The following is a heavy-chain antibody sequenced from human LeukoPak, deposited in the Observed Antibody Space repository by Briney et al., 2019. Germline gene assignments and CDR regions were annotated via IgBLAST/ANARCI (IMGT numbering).Heavy chain of an antibody. V-gene: IGHV3-30*18. CDR1: GFTFSSYG. Sequence: GGSLRLSCAASGFTFSSYGMHWVRQAPGKGLEWVAAISYDGSNKYYADSVKGRFTISRDNSKNTLYLQMNSLRAEDTAVYYCAKEAGGLDDAFDIWGQGTMVTVSS. CDR2: ISYDGSNK. D-gene: IGHD3/OR15-3a*01. CDR3: AKEAGGLDDAFDI. J-gene: IGHJ3*02.